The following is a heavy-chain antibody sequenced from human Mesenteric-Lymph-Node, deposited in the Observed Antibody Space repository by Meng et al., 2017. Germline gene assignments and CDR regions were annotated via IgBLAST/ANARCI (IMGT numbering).Heavy chain of an antibody. CDR3: ARNFGSSGRVDY. CDR2: INPNSGGT. D-gene: IGHD3-10*01. J-gene: IGHJ4*02. V-gene: IGHV1-2*06. Sequence: QVQLVQSAAAVKQPVASVKVPCNASGNTFTGYYMHWVRQAPGQGLEWMGRINPNSGGTNYAQKFQGRVTMTRDTSISTAYMELSRLRSDDTAVYYCARNFGSSGRVDYWGQGTLVTVSS. CDR1: GNTFTGYY.